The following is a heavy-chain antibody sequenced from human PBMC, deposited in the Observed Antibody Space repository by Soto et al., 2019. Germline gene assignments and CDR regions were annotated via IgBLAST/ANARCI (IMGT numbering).Heavy chain of an antibody. CDR1: GFTFSSYA. Sequence: GGSLRLSCASSGFTFSSYAMTWVRQAPGKGLEWVSAIGASGGSTFYVDSVKGRLTISRDNSKNTVYLQMNNLRAEDAAVYYCAKVPRHSSGWYVAFDIWGQGTMVTVSS. J-gene: IGHJ3*02. CDR3: AKVPRHSSGWYVAFDI. V-gene: IGHV3-23*01. D-gene: IGHD6-13*01. CDR2: IGASGGST.